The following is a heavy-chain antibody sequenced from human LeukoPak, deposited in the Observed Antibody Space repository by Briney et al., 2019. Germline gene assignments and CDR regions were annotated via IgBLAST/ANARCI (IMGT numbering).Heavy chain of an antibody. Sequence: SETLSLTCSVSGYSISSGYYWGWIRQPPGKGREWIGNIYHSGSTYYNPALNSRVTTSVETSKNQFSLRLSSVTAADTAVYYCARYSSGFDAFDFWGQGTMVTVSS. CDR1: GYSISSGYY. J-gene: IGHJ3*01. CDR3: ARYSSGFDAFDF. CDR2: IYHSGST. V-gene: IGHV4-38-2*01. D-gene: IGHD3-22*01.